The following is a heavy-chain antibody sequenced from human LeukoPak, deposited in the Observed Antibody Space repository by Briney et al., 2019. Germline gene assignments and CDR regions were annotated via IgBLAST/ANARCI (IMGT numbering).Heavy chain of an antibody. CDR1: GYTFTSYG. CDR2: ISAYNGNT. J-gene: IGHJ5*02. CDR3: ARVRVAAAGSGFWFDP. D-gene: IGHD6-13*01. V-gene: IGHV1-18*01. Sequence: ASVKVSCKASGYTFTSYGISWVRQAPGQGLEWVGWISAYNGNTNYAQKLQGRVTMTTDPSTSTAYMELRSLRSDDTAVYYCARVRVAAAGSGFWFDPWGQGTLVTVSS.